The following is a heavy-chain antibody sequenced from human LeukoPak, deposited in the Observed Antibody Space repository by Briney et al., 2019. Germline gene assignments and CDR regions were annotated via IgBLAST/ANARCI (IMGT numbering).Heavy chain of an antibody. CDR1: GFTFDDYA. CDR2: IRWNSGSI. CDR3: ARAVGEAGAPAVLFDI. J-gene: IGHJ3*02. Sequence: GGSLRLSCAASGFTFDDYAMHWVRQAPGKGLEWVSGIRWNSGSIGYADSVKGRFTISRDNAKSSLYLQMNSLRAEDTALYYCARAVGEAGAPAVLFDIWGQGTMVTVSS. V-gene: IGHV3-9*01. D-gene: IGHD1-26*01.